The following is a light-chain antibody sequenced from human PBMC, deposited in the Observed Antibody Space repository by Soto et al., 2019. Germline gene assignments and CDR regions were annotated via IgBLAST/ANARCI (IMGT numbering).Light chain of an antibody. CDR1: QSFSTSY. V-gene: IGKV3-20*01. J-gene: IGKJ3*01. CDR2: NTF. CDR3: QQYGGSPFT. Sequence: EIVLTQSPGTLSLSPGERATLSCRASQSFSTSYLAWYQHKPGQAPRLLIYNTFTRAPGIPDRFSGSGSGTDFTLTISRLEPEDFAVYYCQQYGGSPFTFGPGTKVDIK.